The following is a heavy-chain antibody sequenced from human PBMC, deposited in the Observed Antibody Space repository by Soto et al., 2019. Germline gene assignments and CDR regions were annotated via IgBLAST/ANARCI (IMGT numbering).Heavy chain of an antibody. D-gene: IGHD3-22*01. CDR2: INPNGYTS. J-gene: IGHJ4*02. Sequence: QVQMVQSGAEVKKPGASIKVSCKSSGYTFNNYYIHWVRQAPGQGLEWMGIINPNGYTSTLSQKFQGRLTVTSDPSTSTVSMELGSLTSEDTAMYYCARDLHGAFTTMIYWGQGTLVTVSS. CDR3: ARDLHGAFTTMIY. CDR1: GYTFNNYY. V-gene: IGHV1-46*02.